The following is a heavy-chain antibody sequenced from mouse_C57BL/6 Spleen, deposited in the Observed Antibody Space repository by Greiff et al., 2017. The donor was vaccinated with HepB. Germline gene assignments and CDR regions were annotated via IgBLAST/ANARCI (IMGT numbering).Heavy chain of an antibody. CDR2: IDPSDSET. CDR3: ARWLGGFDY. D-gene: IGHD2-2*01. CDR1: GYTFTSYW. Sequence: QVHVKQPGAELVRPGSSVKLSCKASGYTFTSYWMHWVKQRPIQGLEWIGNIDPSDSETHYNQKFKDKATLTVDKSSSTAYMQLSSLTSEDSAVYYCARWLGGFDYWGQGTTLTVSS. J-gene: IGHJ2*01. V-gene: IGHV1-52*01.